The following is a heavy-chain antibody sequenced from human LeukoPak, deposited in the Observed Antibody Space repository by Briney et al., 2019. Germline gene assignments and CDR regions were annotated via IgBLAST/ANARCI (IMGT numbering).Heavy chain of an antibody. CDR2: ISNNGGYT. V-gene: IGHV3-23*01. D-gene: IGHD2-15*01. CDR3: AKQLGYCSDGSCYFPY. Sequence: GGSLRLSCAASVFTFSSSSMSWVRQAPWKGLEWVSAISNNGGYTYYADSVQGRFTISRDNSKSTLCLQMNSLRAEDTAVYYCAKQLGYCSDGSCYFPYWGQGTLVTVSS. J-gene: IGHJ4*02. CDR1: VFTFSSSS.